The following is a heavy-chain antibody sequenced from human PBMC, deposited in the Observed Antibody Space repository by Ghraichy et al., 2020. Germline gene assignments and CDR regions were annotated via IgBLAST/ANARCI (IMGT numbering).Heavy chain of an antibody. D-gene: IGHD3-10*01. CDR3: ARMLGFGELSTPTYYYYGMDV. Sequence: GGSLRLSCAASGFIVSSNYMSWVRQAPGKGLEWVSVIYSGGSTYYADSVKGRFTISRDNSKNTLYLQMNSLRAEDTAVYYCARMLGFGELSTPTYYYYGMDVWGQGTTVTVSS. CDR2: IYSGGST. V-gene: IGHV3-66*01. J-gene: IGHJ6*02. CDR1: GFIVSSNY.